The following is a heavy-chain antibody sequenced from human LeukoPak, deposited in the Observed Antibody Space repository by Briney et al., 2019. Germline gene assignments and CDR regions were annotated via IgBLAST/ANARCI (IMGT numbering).Heavy chain of an antibody. J-gene: IGHJ3*01. V-gene: IGHV4-59*08. D-gene: IGHD6-13*01. Sequence: SEALSLTCTVSGVSISSYYWSWIRQPPGKGLEWIGYIYYSGSTNYNPSLKSRVTISLDTTKNQFSLKLSSVTAADTAVYYCARHDGSSWYYAFDVWGQGTMVTVSS. CDR3: ARHDGSSWYYAFDV. CDR1: GVSISSYY. CDR2: IYYSGST.